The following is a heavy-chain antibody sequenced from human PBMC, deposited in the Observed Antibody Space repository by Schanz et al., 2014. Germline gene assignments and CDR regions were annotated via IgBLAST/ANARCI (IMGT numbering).Heavy chain of an antibody. D-gene: IGHD1-26*01. CDR1: GFTFDDYT. V-gene: IGHV3-43*01. J-gene: IGHJ4*02. CDR2: VTWDGGYT. Sequence: EVQLVESGGGVVRPGGSLRLSCAGSGFTFDDYTMHWVRQPPGKGLEWVSLVTWDGGYTYYADSVKGRFTISRDNSKNSLYLQMDSLRSEDTALYYCAKDRAGDGESFLDSWGQGTLXTVSS. CDR3: AKDRAGDGESFLDS.